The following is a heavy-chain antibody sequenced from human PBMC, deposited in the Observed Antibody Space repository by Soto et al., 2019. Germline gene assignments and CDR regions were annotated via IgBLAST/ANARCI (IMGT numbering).Heavy chain of an antibody. Sequence: SETLSLTCTVSGGSISSGGYYWSWIRQHPVKGLEWIGYIYYSGSTYYNPSLKSRVTISVDTSKNQFSLKLSSVTAADTAVYYCAVLTTPGRLSPWGQGTLVTVSS. D-gene: IGHD3-9*01. CDR3: AVLTTPGRLSP. J-gene: IGHJ5*02. CDR2: IYYSGST. V-gene: IGHV4-31*03. CDR1: GGSISSGGYY.